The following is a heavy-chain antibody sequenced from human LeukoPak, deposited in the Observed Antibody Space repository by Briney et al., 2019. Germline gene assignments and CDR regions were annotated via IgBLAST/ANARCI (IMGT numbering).Heavy chain of an antibody. CDR1: GFTFSSYG. J-gene: IGHJ4*02. V-gene: IGHV3-30*02. Sequence: GGSLRLXCAASGFTFSSYGMHWVRQAPGKGLEWVAFIRYDGSNKYYADSVKGRFTISRDNSKNTLYLQMNSLRAEDTAVYYCAKDLWGDTAMVLNYWGQGTLVTVSS. D-gene: IGHD5-18*01. CDR2: IRYDGSNK. CDR3: AKDLWGDTAMVLNY.